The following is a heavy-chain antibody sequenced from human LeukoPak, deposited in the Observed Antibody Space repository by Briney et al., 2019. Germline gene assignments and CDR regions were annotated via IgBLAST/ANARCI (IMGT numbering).Heavy chain of an antibody. CDR3: AKDQSPYNSYDAFDI. CDR2: ISGNGGST. D-gene: IGHD1-1*01. Sequence: GGSLRLSCAASGFTFSSFAMNWVRQAPGKGLEWVSSISGNGGSTYYADSVKGRFTISRDNSKNTLYLQMNSLRAEDTALYYCAKDQSPYNSYDAFDIWGQGTMVTVSS. J-gene: IGHJ3*02. V-gene: IGHV3-23*01. CDR1: GFTFSSFA.